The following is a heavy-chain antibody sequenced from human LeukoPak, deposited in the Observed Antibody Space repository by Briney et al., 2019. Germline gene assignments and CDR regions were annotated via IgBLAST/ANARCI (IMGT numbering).Heavy chain of an antibody. CDR2: IIPIFGTA. CDR1: GGTFSSYA. CDR3: ARSFYYDSSGYQGAFDI. Sequence: ASVKVSCKASGGTFSSYAISWVRQAPGQGLEWMGGIIPIFGTANYAQKFQGRVTITTDESTSTAYMELSSLRSEDTAVYYCARSFYYDSSGYQGAFDIWGQGTMVTVSS. D-gene: IGHD3-22*01. J-gene: IGHJ3*02. V-gene: IGHV1-69*05.